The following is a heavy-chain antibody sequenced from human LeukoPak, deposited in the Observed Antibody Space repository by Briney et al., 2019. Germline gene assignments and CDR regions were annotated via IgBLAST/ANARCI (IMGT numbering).Heavy chain of an antibody. CDR2: IYYSGST. CDR3: AREGWQGSYNLPAPFAY. J-gene: IGHJ4*02. Sequence: SETLSLTCTVSGGSISSSSYYWGWIRQPPGKGLEWIGSIYYSGSTNYNPSLKSRFTMSVDTSKNQFSLKLSSVTAADTAVYYCAREGWQGSYNLPAPFAYWGQGTLVTVSS. D-gene: IGHD3-10*01. CDR1: GGSISSSSYY. V-gene: IGHV4-39*07.